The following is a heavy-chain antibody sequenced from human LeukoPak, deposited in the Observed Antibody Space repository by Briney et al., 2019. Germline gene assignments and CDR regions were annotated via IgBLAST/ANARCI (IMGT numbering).Heavy chain of an antibody. D-gene: IGHD5-18*01. V-gene: IGHV3-30*02. CDR3: ARFRDTASTFDY. CDR2: IRYDGSNK. CDR1: GFTFSSYG. Sequence: PGGSLRLSCAASGFTFSSYGMHWVRQAPGKGLEWVAFIRYDGSNKYYADSVKGRFTISRDNSKNTLYLQMNSLRAEDTAVYYCARFRDTASTFDYWGQGTLVTVSS. J-gene: IGHJ4*02.